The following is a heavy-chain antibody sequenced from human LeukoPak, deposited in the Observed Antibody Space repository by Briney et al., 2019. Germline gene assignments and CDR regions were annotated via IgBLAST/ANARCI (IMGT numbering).Heavy chain of an antibody. CDR1: GYTFAKYW. CDR2: IYPGDSDT. J-gene: IGHJ3*02. D-gene: IGHD3-10*01. CDR3: ATYGLSPDAFDI. Sequence: GESLKISCQASGYTFAKYWIGWVRQMPGKGLEWMGIIYPGDSDTRYSPSFQGQVTISADKSISTAYLQWSSLKASDTAMYYCATYGLSPDAFDIWGQGTMVTVSS. V-gene: IGHV5-51*01.